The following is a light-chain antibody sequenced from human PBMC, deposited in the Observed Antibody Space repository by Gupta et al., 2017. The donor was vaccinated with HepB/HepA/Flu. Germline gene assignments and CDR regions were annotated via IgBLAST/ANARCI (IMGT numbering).Light chain of an antibody. CDR1: SSDVGGYNY. CDR2: DVS. CDR3: SSYTSSSTRVV. V-gene: IGLV2-14*01. J-gene: IGLJ2*01. Sequence: QSALTQPASVPGSPGQSITISCTRTSSDVGGYNYVSWYQQHPGKAPKLMIYDVSNRPSGVSNRFSGSKSGNTASLTISGLQAEDEADYYCSSYTSSSTRVVFGGGTKLTVL.